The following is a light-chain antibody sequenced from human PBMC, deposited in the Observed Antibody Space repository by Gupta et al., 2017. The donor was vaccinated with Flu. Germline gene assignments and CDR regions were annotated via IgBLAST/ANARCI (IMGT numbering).Light chain of an antibody. J-gene: IGLJ3*02. CDR2: ANT. Sequence: QSVLTQPPSLSGAPGQRVTISCTGNSSNIGAGYDVHWYQQVPGTSPKFLIYANTNRPSGVPDRFSGSKSGTSASLAITGLQADDEADYFCQSYDTTLRTCVFGGGTKLTVL. V-gene: IGLV1-40*01. CDR3: QSYDTTLRTCV. CDR1: SSNIGAGYD.